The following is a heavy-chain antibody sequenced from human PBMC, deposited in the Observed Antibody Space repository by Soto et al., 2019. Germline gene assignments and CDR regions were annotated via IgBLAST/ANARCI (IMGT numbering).Heavy chain of an antibody. CDR3: ARQDITVLRGVVHHYRGLDV. CDR2: MSHDDKS. Sequence: QVQLQESGPGLVKPSGTLSLICAVSGSSISNSNWWSWVRQPPGKGLEWIGEMSHDDKSNYNPSLQNRFTMSVDTSKNQFSLKLQAVTAADTAVYYCARQDITVLRGVVHHYRGLDVWGRGTTVIVSS. J-gene: IGHJ6*02. V-gene: IGHV4-4*02. CDR1: GSSISNSNW. D-gene: IGHD3-10*01.